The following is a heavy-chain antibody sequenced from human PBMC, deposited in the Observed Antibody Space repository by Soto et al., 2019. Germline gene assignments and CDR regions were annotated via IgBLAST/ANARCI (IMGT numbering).Heavy chain of an antibody. CDR1: GYSFTSYW. V-gene: IGHV5-51*01. Sequence: PGESLKISCKGSGYSFTSYWIGWVRQMPGKGLEWMGIIYPGDSDTRYSPSFQGQVTISADKSISTAYLQWSSLKASDTAMYYCARGYCSGGSCYHAFDIWGQGTMVTVSS. CDR2: IYPGDSDT. D-gene: IGHD2-15*01. J-gene: IGHJ3*02. CDR3: ARGYCSGGSCYHAFDI.